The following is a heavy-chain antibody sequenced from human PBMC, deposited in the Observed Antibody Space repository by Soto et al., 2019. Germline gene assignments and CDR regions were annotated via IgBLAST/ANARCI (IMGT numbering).Heavy chain of an antibody. V-gene: IGHV4-34*01. D-gene: IGHD5-12*01. CDR2: INHSGNT. CDR1: GGPFIGYY. Sequence: QVQLQQWGAGLLKPSETLSLTCAVYGGPFIGYYWSWIRQPPGKGLEWIGEINHSGNTNYNPSLKSRVTISVDTSKNQFSLKLRSVTAADTAVYYGARGARRLQTKFDYWGQGTLVTVPS. J-gene: IGHJ4*02. CDR3: ARGARRLQTKFDY.